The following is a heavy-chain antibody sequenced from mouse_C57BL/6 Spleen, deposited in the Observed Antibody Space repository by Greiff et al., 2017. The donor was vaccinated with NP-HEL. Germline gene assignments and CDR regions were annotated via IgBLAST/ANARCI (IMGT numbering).Heavy chain of an antibody. Sequence: QVQLQQSGAELARPGASVKLSCKASGYTFTSYGISWVKQRTGQGLEWIGEIYPRSGNTYYNEKFKGKATLTADKSSSTAYMELRSLTSEDSAVYFCARPIITTVVNYFDYWGQGTTLTVSS. CDR1: GYTFTSYG. J-gene: IGHJ2*01. CDR3: ARPIITTVVNYFDY. D-gene: IGHD1-1*01. CDR2: IYPRSGNT. V-gene: IGHV1-81*01.